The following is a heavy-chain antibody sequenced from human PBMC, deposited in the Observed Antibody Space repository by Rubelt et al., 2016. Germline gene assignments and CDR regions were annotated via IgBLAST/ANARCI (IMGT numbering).Heavy chain of an antibody. Sequence: QVQLQQWGAGLLKPSETLSLTCAVYGGSFSGYYWSWIRQPPGKGLEWIGEINHSGSTNYNPSLKSRVTISVDTSKNQVSLNVSSVTAADTAVYYCARGITGTAYGMDVWGQGTTVTVSS. J-gene: IGHJ6*02. D-gene: IGHD1-20*01. CDR2: INHSGST. V-gene: IGHV4-34*01. CDR3: ARGITGTAYGMDV. CDR1: GGSFSGYY.